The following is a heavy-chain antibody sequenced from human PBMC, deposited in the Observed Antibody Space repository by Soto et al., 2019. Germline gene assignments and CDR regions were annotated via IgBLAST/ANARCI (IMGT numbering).Heavy chain of an antibody. CDR1: GYTFTSYG. V-gene: IGHV1-18*01. CDR3: ARDWTGSELTDNTFDY. CDR2: ISAYNGNT. J-gene: IGHJ4*02. Sequence: ASVKVSCKASGYTFTSYGISWVRQAPGQGLEWMGWISAYNGNTNYAQKLQGRVTMTTDTSTSTAYMELRSLRSDDTAVYYCARDWTGSELTDNTFDYWGQGTLVTVSS. D-gene: IGHD7-27*01.